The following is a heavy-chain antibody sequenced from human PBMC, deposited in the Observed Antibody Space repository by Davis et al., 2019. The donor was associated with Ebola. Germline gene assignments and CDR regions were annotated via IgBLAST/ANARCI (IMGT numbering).Heavy chain of an antibody. CDR1: GFTFDDYA. J-gene: IGHJ4*02. Sequence: PGGSLRLSCAASGFTFDDYAMHWVRQAPGKGLEWVSGISWNSGSIGYADSVKGRFTISRDNAKNSLYLQMNSLRAEDTAVYYCANGDHLDYWGQGTLVTVSS. V-gene: IGHV3-9*01. D-gene: IGHD2-21*01. CDR2: ISWNSGSI. CDR3: ANGDHLDY.